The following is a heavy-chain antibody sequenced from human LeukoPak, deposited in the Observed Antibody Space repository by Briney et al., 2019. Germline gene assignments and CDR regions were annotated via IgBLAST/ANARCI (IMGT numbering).Heavy chain of an antibody. CDR3: ARGAYDFWSGYYNRDDAFDI. Sequence: ASETLSLTCAVYGGSFSGYYWSWIRQPPGKGLEWIGEINHSGSTNYNPSLKSRVTISVDTSKNQFSLKLSSVTAADTAVYYCARGAYDFWSGYYNRDDAFDIWGQGTMVTVSS. D-gene: IGHD3-3*01. CDR2: INHSGST. J-gene: IGHJ3*02. V-gene: IGHV4-34*01. CDR1: GGSFSGYY.